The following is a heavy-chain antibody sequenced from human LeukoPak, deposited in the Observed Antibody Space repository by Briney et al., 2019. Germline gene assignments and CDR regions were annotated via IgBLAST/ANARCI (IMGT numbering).Heavy chain of an antibody. D-gene: IGHD4-17*01. V-gene: IGHV3-23*01. Sequence: ETLSLTCAVYGGSFSGYYWSWIRQPPGKGLEWVSAISGSGDSTYYADSVKGRFTISRDNSKNTLYLQMNSLRAEDTAVYYCAKDPRALSDYQFDYWGQGTLVTVSS. CDR2: ISGSGDST. CDR3: AKDPRALSDYQFDY. J-gene: IGHJ4*02. CDR1: GGSFSGYY.